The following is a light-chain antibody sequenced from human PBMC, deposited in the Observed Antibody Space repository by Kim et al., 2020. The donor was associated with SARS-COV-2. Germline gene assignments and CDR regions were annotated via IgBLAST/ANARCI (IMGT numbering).Light chain of an antibody. CDR1: SSDVGSYDL. CDR2: EVS. Sequence: LTQPASVSGSPGQSITISCTGISSDVGSYDLVSWYQQHPGKAPKLIISEVSKRPSGVSNRFSGSKSGNTASLTISGLQAEDEADYYCCSYAGSGTYVFGTGTKVTVL. J-gene: IGLJ1*01. CDR3: CSYAGSGTYV. V-gene: IGLV2-23*02.